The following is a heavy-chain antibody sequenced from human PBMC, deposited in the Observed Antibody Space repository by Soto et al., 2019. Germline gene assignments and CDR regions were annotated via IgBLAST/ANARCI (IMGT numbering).Heavy chain of an antibody. CDR1: GDFISNTTYY. CDR2: IYYSGST. D-gene: IGHD5-12*01. CDR3: ATGAATTGGYYYYYGMDV. Sequence: ETLSLTCSVSGDFISNTTYYWAWVRQAPGKGLEWVGSIYYSGSTYYNPSLKSRVTISVDTSKNQFSLKLSSVTAADTAVYYCATGAATTGGYYYYYGMDVWGQGTTVTVSS. J-gene: IGHJ6*02. V-gene: IGHV4-39*01.